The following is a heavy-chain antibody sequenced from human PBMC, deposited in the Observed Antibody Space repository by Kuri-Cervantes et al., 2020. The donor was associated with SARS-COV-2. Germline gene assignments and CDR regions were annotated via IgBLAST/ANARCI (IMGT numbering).Heavy chain of an antibody. D-gene: IGHD2-2*01. CDR3: ASPIYCSSTSCYLGRSHDAFDI. J-gene: IGHJ3*02. CDR2: IKQDGSEK. Sequence: GGSLRLCCAASGFTFSSYWMSWVRQAPGKGLEWVANIKQDGSEKYYVDSVKGRFTISRDNAKNSLYLQMNSLRAEDTAVYYCASPIYCSSTSCYLGRSHDAFDIWGQGTMVTVSS. CDR1: GFTFSSYW. V-gene: IGHV3-7*01.